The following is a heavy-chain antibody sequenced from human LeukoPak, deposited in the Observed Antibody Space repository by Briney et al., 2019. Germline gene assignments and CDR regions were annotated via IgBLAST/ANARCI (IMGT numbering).Heavy chain of an antibody. CDR2: IRYDGTNK. CDR3: ASRAGGYIDYFDY. V-gene: IGHV3-30*02. D-gene: IGHD5-12*01. Sequence: PGGSLRLSCAASGFTFSSYGMHWVRQAPGKGLEWVAFIRYDGTNKYYADSVKGRFTISRDNSKNTLDLQMHSLRAEDSAVYYCASRAGGYIDYFDYWGQGTLVTVSS. CDR1: GFTFSSYG. J-gene: IGHJ4*02.